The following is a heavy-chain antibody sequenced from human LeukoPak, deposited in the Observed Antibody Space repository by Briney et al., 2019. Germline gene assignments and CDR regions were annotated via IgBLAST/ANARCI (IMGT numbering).Heavy chain of an antibody. Sequence: PSETLSLTCTVSGCSISSYYWSWLRQPSGKGLEWIGRINTSRSTNYNPSLKSRVTMSVDTTKTQFSLKLSSVTAEETAVYYCARETRRYCTNPYNWFDPWGQGNLVTVSS. D-gene: IGHD2-8*01. CDR3: ARETRRYCTNPYNWFDP. V-gene: IGHV4-4*07. CDR1: GCSISSYY. J-gene: IGHJ5*02. CDR2: INTSRST.